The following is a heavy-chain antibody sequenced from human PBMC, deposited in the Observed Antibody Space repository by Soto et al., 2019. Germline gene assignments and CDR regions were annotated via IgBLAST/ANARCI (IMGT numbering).Heavy chain of an antibody. V-gene: IGHV1-18*04. CDR1: GYTFNRHG. CDR3: ARVRIVGAREIDF. J-gene: IGHJ4*02. Sequence: QVHLVQSGGEVKKPGASVKVSCKASGYTFNRHGITWVRQAPGQGPEWMGWISGYNGDINYEQKFQGRVTLSSDTLTSTVYLELKSLRFYDTAVYYCARVRIVGAREIDFWGQGTLVTVSS. CDR2: ISGYNGDI. D-gene: IGHD1-26*01.